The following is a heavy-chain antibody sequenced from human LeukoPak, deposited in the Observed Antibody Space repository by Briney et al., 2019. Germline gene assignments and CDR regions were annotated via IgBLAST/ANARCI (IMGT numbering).Heavy chain of an antibody. V-gene: IGHV3-53*01. Sequence: GGSLRLSCTASGFIVTNNYINWVRQAPGKGLEWVSLVYSGGSTYYADSVKGRFTISRDNSKNTLYLQMNSLRAEDTAVYYCAPDRGLVRYFNSWGQGTLVTVSS. CDR2: VYSGGST. CDR3: APDRGLVRYFNS. D-gene: IGHD3-10*01. J-gene: IGHJ4*02. CDR1: GFIVTNNY.